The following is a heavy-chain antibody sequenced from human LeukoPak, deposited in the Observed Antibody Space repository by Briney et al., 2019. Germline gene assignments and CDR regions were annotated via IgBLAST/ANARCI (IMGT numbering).Heavy chain of an antibody. D-gene: IGHD3-10*01. CDR2: IKSDGSST. V-gene: IGHV3-74*01. CDR1: GFTFSSYC. CDR3: AREVYYGSGNWFDR. Sequence: GGSLRLSCSASGFTFSSYCMHWVRQVPGKGLVWVSRIKSDGSSTSYADSVKSRFTISRDNVKNMLYLYMNSLRVEDTAVYYCAREVYYGSGNWFDRWGQGTLVTVSS. J-gene: IGHJ5*02.